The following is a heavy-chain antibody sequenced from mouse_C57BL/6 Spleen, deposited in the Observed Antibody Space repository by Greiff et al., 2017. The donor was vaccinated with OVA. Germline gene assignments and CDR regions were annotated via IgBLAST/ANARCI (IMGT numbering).Heavy chain of an antibody. CDR1: GYSITSGYY. CDR2: ISYDGSN. CDR3: ASEELYAMDY. J-gene: IGHJ4*01. Sequence: DVKLQESGPGLVKPSQSLSLTCSVTGYSITSGYYWNWIRQFPGNKLEWMGYISYDGSNNYNPSLKNRISITRDTSKNQFFLKLNSVTTEDTATYYCASEELYAMDYWGQGTSVTVSS. V-gene: IGHV3-6*01.